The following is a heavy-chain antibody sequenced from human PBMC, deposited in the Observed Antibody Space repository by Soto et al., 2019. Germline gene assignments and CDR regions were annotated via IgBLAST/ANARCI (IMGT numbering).Heavy chain of an antibody. CDR1: GYTFTSYG. CDR3: ASLYVVVPAATDSGENYYYMDV. D-gene: IGHD2-2*01. Sequence: ASVKVSCKASGYTFTSYGISWVRQAPGQGLEWMGWISAYNGNTNYAQKLQGRVTMTTDTSTSTAYMELRSLRSDDTAVYYCASLYVVVPAATDSGENYYYMDVWGQGTTVTVSS. CDR2: ISAYNGNT. J-gene: IGHJ6*03. V-gene: IGHV1-18*01.